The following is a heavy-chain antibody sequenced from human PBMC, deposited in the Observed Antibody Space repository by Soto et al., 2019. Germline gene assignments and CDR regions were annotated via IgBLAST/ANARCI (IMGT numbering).Heavy chain of an antibody. V-gene: IGHV3-15*01. Sequence: PGGSLRLSCAASGFAFSNAWMSWVRQAPGKGLEWVGRIKSKTDGGTTDYAAPVKGRFTISRDDSKNTLYLQMNSLKTEDTAVYYCTTWGSGTRHYYYYGMDVWGQGTTVTVSS. CDR1: GFAFSNAW. CDR2: IKSKTDGGTT. J-gene: IGHJ6*02. D-gene: IGHD3-10*01. CDR3: TTWGSGTRHYYYYGMDV.